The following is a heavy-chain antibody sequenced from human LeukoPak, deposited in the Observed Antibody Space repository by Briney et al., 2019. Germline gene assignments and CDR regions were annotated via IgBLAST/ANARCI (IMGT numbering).Heavy chain of an antibody. CDR3: ARQVTLIGYSYLAREDYFDY. CDR2: IYYSGST. CDR1: GGSINSSGYY. Sequence: SETLSLTCTVSGGSINSSGYYWGWIRQPPGRGLEWIGSIYYSGSTYYNPSLKSRVTISVDTSKNQFSLKLSSVAAADTAVYYCARQVTLIGYSYLAREDYFDYWGQGTLVTVSS. D-gene: IGHD5-18*01. J-gene: IGHJ4*02. V-gene: IGHV4-39*07.